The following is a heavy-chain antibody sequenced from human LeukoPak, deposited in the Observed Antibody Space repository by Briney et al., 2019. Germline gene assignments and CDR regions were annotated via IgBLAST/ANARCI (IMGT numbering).Heavy chain of an antibody. CDR1: GYSFTSYW. CDR3: ARCEGSYYYGSGSYSGPNFDY. Sequence: GESPKISXKGSGYSFTSYWIGWVRQMPGKGLGWMGIIYPGDSDTIYSPSFQGQVTISADKSISTAYLQWSSLKASDTAMYYCARCEGSYYYGSGSYSGPNFDYWGQGTLVTVSS. J-gene: IGHJ4*02. CDR2: IYPGDSDT. D-gene: IGHD3-10*01. V-gene: IGHV5-51*01.